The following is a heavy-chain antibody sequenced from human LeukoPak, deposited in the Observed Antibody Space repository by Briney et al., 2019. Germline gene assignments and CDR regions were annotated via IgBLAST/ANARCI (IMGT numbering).Heavy chain of an antibody. CDR3: ARENSGSYREFDY. D-gene: IGHD1-26*01. V-gene: IGHV4-4*07. Sequence: PSETLSLTCTVSGGSISSDYWSWIRQPAGKGLEWIGRIYTIGSTTYHASLKSRVSMSVDTSKNQFSLKLSSVTAADTAVFYCARENSGSYREFDYWGQGTLVTVSS. CDR2: IYTIGST. J-gene: IGHJ4*02. CDR1: GGSISSDY.